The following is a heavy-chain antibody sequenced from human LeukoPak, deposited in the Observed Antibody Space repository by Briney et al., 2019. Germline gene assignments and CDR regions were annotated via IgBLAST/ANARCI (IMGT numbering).Heavy chain of an antibody. CDR1: GLTVYTND. CDR2: LYSGGRA. D-gene: IGHD1-14*01. CDR3: TKSGPPDPY. Sequence: GGSLRLSCAASGLTVYTNDMSWVRQAPGKRLEWVSILYSGGRAYYGDSVKGRFTISRDNSRNTLYLQMNSLRAEDTAMYYCTKSGPPDPYWGQGTMVTVSS. J-gene: IGHJ3*01. V-gene: IGHV3-53*01.